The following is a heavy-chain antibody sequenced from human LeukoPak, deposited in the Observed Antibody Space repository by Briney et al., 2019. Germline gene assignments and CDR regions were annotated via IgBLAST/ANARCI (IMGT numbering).Heavy chain of an antibody. CDR1: GFTFRSYW. V-gene: IGHV3-74*01. Sequence: QSGGSLRLSCAASGFTFRSYWMHWVRQAPGKGLVWVSRINSDGSTTSYADSVKGRFTILRDNAKNTLYLQMNSLRVEDTAMYYCARDLDYYMDVWGKGTTVTVSS. CDR3: ARDLDYYMDV. J-gene: IGHJ6*03. CDR2: INSDGSTT. D-gene: IGHD3-16*01.